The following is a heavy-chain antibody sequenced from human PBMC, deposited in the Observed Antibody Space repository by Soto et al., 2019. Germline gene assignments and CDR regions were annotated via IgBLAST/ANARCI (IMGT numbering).Heavy chain of an antibody. CDR2: ISGSRNDGIT. V-gene: IGHV3-23*01. CDR3: VKDPTAYGDNY. Sequence: EVQLLESGGGLVQPGGSLRLSCAASGFSFSNYAMNWVRQAPWKGLELVSFISGSRNDGITKYVDSVKGRFTISRDNSKNTLYLQMSSLRAEDTALYYCVKDPTAYGDNYWGQGTLVTVSS. J-gene: IGHJ4*02. D-gene: IGHD4-17*01. CDR1: GFSFSNYA.